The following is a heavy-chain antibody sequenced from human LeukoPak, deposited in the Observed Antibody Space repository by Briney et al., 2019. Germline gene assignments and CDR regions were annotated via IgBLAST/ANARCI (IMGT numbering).Heavy chain of an antibody. D-gene: IGHD5-24*01. Sequence: ASVKVSCKASGYTFTSYGITWVRQAPGQGLEWMGWISAYNGNTNYAQMLQGRVTMTTDTSTSTAYMELRSLRSDDTAVYYCARGLQETLGWLKAFSAFDIWGQGTMVTVSS. V-gene: IGHV1-18*01. CDR1: GYTFTSYG. CDR3: ARGLQETLGWLKAFSAFDI. J-gene: IGHJ3*02. CDR2: ISAYNGNT.